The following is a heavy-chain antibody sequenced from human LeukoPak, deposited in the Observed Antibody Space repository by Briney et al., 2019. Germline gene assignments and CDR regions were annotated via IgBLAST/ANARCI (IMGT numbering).Heavy chain of an antibody. CDR1: GGSISSYY. D-gene: IGHD3-22*01. J-gene: IGHJ4*02. V-gene: IGHV4-59*01. CDR2: IYYSGST. CDR3: ASYLYGDYYDSSGYQSPSFDY. Sequence: KTSETLSLTCTVSGGSISSYYWSWIRQPPGKGLEWIGYIYYSGSTNYNPSLKSRVTISVDTSKNQFSLKLSSVTAADTAVYYCASYLYGDYYDSSGYQSPSFDYWGQGTLVTVSS.